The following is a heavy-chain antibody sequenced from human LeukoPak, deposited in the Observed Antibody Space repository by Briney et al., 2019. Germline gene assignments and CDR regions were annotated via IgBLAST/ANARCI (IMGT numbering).Heavy chain of an antibody. CDR1: GYTFTGYY. Sequence: ASVKVSCKASGYTFTGYYMHWVRQAPGQGLEWMGRLNPNNGGTNYAQKFQGRVTMTRDTSISTAYMELSRLRSDDTAVYYCARADCSTTNFLNAFDIWGQGTMVTVSS. J-gene: IGHJ3*02. CDR2: LNPNNGGT. CDR3: ARADCSTTNFLNAFDI. D-gene: IGHD2-2*01. V-gene: IGHV1-2*06.